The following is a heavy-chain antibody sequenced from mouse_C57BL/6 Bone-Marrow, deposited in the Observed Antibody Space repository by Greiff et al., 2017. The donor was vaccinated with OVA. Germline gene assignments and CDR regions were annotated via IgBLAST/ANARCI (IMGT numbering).Heavy chain of an antibody. J-gene: IGHJ3*01. Sequence: EVQLQQSGPELVKPGASVKISCKASGYSFTGYYMNWVKQSPEKSLEWIGEINPSTGGTTYNQKFKAKATLTVDKSSSTAYMQLKSLTSEDSAVYYCARNEYSGAYWGQGTLVTVSA. CDR3: ARNEYSGAY. D-gene: IGHD2-10*02. V-gene: IGHV1-42*01. CDR2: INPSTGGT. CDR1: GYSFTGYY.